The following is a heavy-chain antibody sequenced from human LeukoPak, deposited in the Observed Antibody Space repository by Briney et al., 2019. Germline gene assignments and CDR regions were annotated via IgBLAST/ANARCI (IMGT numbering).Heavy chain of an antibody. Sequence: SVKVSCKASGGTLSSYAISWVRQAPGQGLEWMGGIIPIFGTANYAQKFQGRVTITADESTSTAYMELSSLRSEDTAVYYCARVRIPEVVPAAIPDVSYYYYYMDVWGKGTTVTVSS. CDR1: GGTLSSYA. CDR3: ARVRIPEVVPAAIPDVSYYYYYMDV. D-gene: IGHD2-2*02. V-gene: IGHV1-69*13. J-gene: IGHJ6*03. CDR2: IIPIFGTA.